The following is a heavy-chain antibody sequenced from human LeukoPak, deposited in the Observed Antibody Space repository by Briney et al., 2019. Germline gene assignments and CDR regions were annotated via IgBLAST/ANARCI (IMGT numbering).Heavy chain of an antibody. Sequence: TGGSLRLSFAASGCTVITNDMTWVRQAPGKGLEWVSVLYSDGNTKYADSVQGRFIISRDNSKNTLYLEMNSLRPDDTAVYYCARGVEPLAANTLAYWGQGTLATVSS. D-gene: IGHD1-14*01. J-gene: IGHJ4*02. CDR2: LYSDGNT. CDR3: ARGVEPLAANTLAY. CDR1: GCTVITND. V-gene: IGHV3-53*01.